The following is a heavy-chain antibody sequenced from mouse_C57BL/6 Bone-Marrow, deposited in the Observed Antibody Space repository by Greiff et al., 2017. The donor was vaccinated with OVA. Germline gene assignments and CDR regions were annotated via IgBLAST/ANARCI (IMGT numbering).Heavy chain of an antibody. CDR3: AIIYSNGFAY. Sequence: VMLVESGPGLVAPSQSLSITCTVSGFSLTSYGVDWVRQSPGKGLEWLGVIWGVGSTNYNSALKSRLSISKDNSKSQVFLKMNSLQTDDTAMYYCAIIYSNGFAYWGQGTLVTVSA. CDR2: IWGVGST. J-gene: IGHJ3*01. V-gene: IGHV2-6*01. CDR1: GFSLTSYG. D-gene: IGHD2-5*01.